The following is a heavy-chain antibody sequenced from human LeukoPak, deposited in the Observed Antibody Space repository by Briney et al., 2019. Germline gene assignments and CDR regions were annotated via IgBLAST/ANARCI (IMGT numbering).Heavy chain of an antibody. CDR1: GFTVSSNY. CDR2: IYSGGST. J-gene: IGHJ6*02. Sequence: GGSLRLSCAASGFTVSSNYMSWVRQAPGKGLEWVSVIYSGGSTYYADSVKGRFTISRDNSKNTLSLQMNSLRTEDTAVYYCARDRDQLRYFDWSLDVWGQGTTVTVSS. CDR3: ARDRDQLRYFDWSLDV. D-gene: IGHD3-9*01. V-gene: IGHV3-66*01.